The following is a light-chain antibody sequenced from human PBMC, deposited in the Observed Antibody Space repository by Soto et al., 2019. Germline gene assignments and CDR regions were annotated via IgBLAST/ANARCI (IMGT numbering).Light chain of an antibody. Sequence: QSALTQPPSASGSPGQSVTISCTGTSSDVGAYNYVSWYQQHPGKAPKLMISEVNERPSGVPDRFSGSKSGNTASLTVSGLQPEDEADYYCSSYGGPNNSNYVFGTGTKLTVL. CDR1: SSDVGAYNY. CDR3: SSYGGPNNSNYV. V-gene: IGLV2-8*01. CDR2: EVN. J-gene: IGLJ1*01.